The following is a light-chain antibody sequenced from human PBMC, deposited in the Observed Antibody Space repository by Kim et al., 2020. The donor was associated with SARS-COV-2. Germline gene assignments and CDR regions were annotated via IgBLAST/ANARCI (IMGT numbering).Light chain of an antibody. J-gene: IGKJ4*01. CDR3: QQVNGYPPT. Sequence: IQLTQSPSSLSASVGDRVTITCRASQGISSYLAWYQQEPGRAPKLLIYAASTLQSGVPSRFSGSGSGTDFTLTISSLQPEDFATYYCQQVNGYPPTFGVGTKVEI. CDR2: AAS. V-gene: IGKV1-9*01. CDR1: QGISSY.